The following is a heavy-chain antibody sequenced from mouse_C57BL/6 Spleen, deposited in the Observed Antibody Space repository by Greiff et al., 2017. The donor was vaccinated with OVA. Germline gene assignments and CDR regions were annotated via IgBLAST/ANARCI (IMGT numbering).Heavy chain of an antibody. J-gene: IGHJ2*01. V-gene: IGHV3-6*01. D-gene: IGHD2-3*01. Sequence: EVQLVESGPGLVKPSQSLSLTCSVTGYSITSGYYWNWIRQFPGNKLEWMGYISYDGSNNYNPSLKNRISITRDTSKNQFFLKLNSVTTEDTATYYCARVDGYFDYWGQGTTLTVSS. CDR2: ISYDGSN. CDR1: GYSITSGYY. CDR3: ARVDGYFDY.